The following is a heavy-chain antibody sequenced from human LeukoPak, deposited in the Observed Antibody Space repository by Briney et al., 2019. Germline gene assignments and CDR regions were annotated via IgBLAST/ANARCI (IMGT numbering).Heavy chain of an antibody. CDR3: ARSNYYGLSDY. CDR1: GGSFSGYY. V-gene: IGHV4-34*01. J-gene: IGHJ4*02. D-gene: IGHD3-10*01. CDR2: INHSGST. Sequence: SETLSLTCAVYGGSFSGYYWSWIRQPPGKGLEWIGEINHSGSTNYNPSLKSRVTISVDTSKNQFSLKLSSVTAADTAVYYCARSNYYGLSDYWGQGTLVTVSS.